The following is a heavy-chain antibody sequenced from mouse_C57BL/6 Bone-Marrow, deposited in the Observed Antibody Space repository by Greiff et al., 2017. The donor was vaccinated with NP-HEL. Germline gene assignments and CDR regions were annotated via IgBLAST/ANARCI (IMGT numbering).Heavy chain of an antibody. D-gene: IGHD4-1*01. J-gene: IGHJ3*01. CDR2: IEPETGGT. CDR3: TRSNWDLSWFAY. Sequence: VQLQQSGAELVRPGASVTLSCKASGYTFTDYEMHWVKQTPVHGLEWIGAIEPETGGTAYNQKFKGKAILTADKSSSTAYMELRSLTSEDSAVYYCTRSNWDLSWFAYWGQGTLVTVSA. V-gene: IGHV1-15*01. CDR1: GYTFTDYE.